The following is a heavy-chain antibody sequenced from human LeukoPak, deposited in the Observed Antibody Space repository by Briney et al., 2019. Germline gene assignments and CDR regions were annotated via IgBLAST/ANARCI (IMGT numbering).Heavy chain of an antibody. D-gene: IGHD3-3*01. CDR1: GGSFSGYY. J-gene: IGHJ4*02. CDR3: ARHSRDFWSGYHFDY. Sequence: PSETLSLTCAVYGGSFSGYYWSWIRQPPGKGLEWIGEINHSGSTNYNPSLKSRVTISVDTSKNQFSLKLSSVTAADTAVYYCARHSRDFWSGYHFDYWGQGTLVTVSS. CDR2: INHSGST. V-gene: IGHV4-34*01.